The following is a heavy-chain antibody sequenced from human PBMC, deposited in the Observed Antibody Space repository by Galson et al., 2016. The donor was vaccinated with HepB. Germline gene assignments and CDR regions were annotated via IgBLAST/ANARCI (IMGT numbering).Heavy chain of an antibody. Sequence: PALVKPTQTLTLTCTFSGFSLSISGVRVSWIRQPPGKALEWLARIDWDDDKVYSTYLKTRLTISKDTSRNQVVLTMTNLDPVDTGTYYCARTYCSSSSCFFDYWGQGTLVTGSS. D-gene: IGHD2-2*01. CDR1: GFSLSISGVR. CDR3: ARTYCSSSSCFFDY. CDR2: IDWDDDK. J-gene: IGHJ4*02. V-gene: IGHV2-70*04.